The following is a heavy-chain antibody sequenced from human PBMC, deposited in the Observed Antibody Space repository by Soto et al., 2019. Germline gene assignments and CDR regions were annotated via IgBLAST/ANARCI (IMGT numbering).Heavy chain of an antibody. J-gene: IGHJ4*02. CDR1: GFAFADYS. Sequence: VGSLRLSCVVSGFAFADYSMNWIRQYPGKGLEWVSYINNVGETIYYADSVKGRFTVSRDNAKHSLFLQMTALRAEDNAIYFCARVEIGYYSHLAYWGRGALVTVSS. CDR3: ARVEIGYYSHLAY. CDR2: INNVGETI. D-gene: IGHD1-26*01. V-gene: IGHV3-11*01.